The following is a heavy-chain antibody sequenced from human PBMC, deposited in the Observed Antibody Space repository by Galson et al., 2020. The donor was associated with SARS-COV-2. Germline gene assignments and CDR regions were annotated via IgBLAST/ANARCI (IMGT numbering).Heavy chain of an antibody. CDR2: IYYSGTT. Sequence: METSETLSLTCTVSGGSISTYYWNWIRQPPGKGLEWIGDIYYSGTTNYNPALKSRVTISVDTSKNQFSLKLNSVTAADTAVYYCARDVRGGYTHWYFDLWGRGTLVTVSS. CDR3: ARDVRGGYTHWYFDL. CDR1: GGSISTYY. D-gene: IGHD5-12*01. V-gene: IGHV4-59*01. J-gene: IGHJ2*01.